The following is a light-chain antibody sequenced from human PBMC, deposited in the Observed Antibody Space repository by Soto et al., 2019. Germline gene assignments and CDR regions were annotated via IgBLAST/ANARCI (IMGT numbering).Light chain of an antibody. J-gene: IGKJ5*01. Sequence: DIQMTQSPPSLSASVGDRVTITCRASQSISSYLNWYQQKPGKAPKLLIYAASSLQSGVPSRFSGSGSGTDFTLTISSLQPEDFATYYCQQSYSTPITVGQGTRLESK. CDR2: AAS. CDR3: QQSYSTPIT. V-gene: IGKV1-39*01. CDR1: QSISSY.